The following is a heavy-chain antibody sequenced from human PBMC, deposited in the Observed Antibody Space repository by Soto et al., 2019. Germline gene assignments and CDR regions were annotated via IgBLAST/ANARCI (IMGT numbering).Heavy chain of an antibody. CDR1: GGSFSGYY. J-gene: IGHJ5*02. D-gene: IGHD2-2*01. CDR3: ARGGGWGIVVVPAATNWFDP. V-gene: IGHV4-34*01. Sequence: QVQLQQWGAGLLKPSETLSLTCAVYGGSFSGYYWSWIRQPPGKGLEWIGEINHSGSTNYNPSLKSRVTISVAASKNEFSLNLSSVTAADRAVYYCARGGGWGIVVVPAATNWFDPWGQGTLVTVCS. CDR2: INHSGST.